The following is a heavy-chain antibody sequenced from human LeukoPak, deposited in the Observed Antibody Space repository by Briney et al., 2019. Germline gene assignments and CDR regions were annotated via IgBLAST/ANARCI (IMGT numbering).Heavy chain of an antibody. D-gene: IGHD6-19*01. CDR2: IYYSGST. J-gene: IGHJ4*02. Sequence: SETLSLTCTVSGGSVSSGYYYWSWVRQPPGKGQEWIGYIYYSGSTNYNPSLKSRVTMSVDTSKNQFSLKLNSVTAADTAVYYCARASHSIAVGGIIDCWVPGTLVTVSS. CDR1: GGSVSSGYYY. V-gene: IGHV4-61*01. CDR3: ARASHSIAVGGIIDC.